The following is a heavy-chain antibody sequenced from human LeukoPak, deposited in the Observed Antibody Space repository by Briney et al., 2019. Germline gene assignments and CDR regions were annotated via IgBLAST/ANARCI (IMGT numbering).Heavy chain of an antibody. CDR2: IYYSGST. Sequence: PSETLSLTCTVSGGSISNYYWTWIRRPPGKGLEWIGYIYYSGSTNYNPSLKSRVTISVDTSKNQFSLKLSSVTAADTAKYYCARASDRLQPPDYWGQGTLVTVSS. V-gene: IGHV4-59*01. D-gene: IGHD4-11*01. CDR3: ARASDRLQPPDY. J-gene: IGHJ4*02. CDR1: GGSISNYY.